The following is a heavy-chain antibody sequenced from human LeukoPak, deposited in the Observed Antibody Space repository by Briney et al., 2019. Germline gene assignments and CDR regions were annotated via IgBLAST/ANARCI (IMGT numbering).Heavy chain of an antibody. Sequence: GGSLRLSCAASGFTFSSYWMHWVRQAPGKGLVWVSGISPSGGITYYTDSVKGRFTISRDNSKNTLYLQMNSLRAEDTAVYYCAKGAGCSSTSCYTRGGYYFDYWGQGTLVTVSS. D-gene: IGHD2-2*02. J-gene: IGHJ4*02. CDR2: ISPSGGIT. V-gene: IGHV3-23*01. CDR3: AKGAGCSSTSCYTRGGYYFDY. CDR1: GFTFSSYW.